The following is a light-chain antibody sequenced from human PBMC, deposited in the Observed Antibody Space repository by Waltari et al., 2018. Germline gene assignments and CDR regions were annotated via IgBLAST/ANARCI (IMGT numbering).Light chain of an antibody. CDR2: DVN. Sequence: QSALPQPRSVSGSPGQSVTISCTGTSSDIGSYTSVSCYQHHPGKAPKLIIYDVNKPPSGVPDRFSGSRSGYTASLTISGLQTADEADFYCCAYVGTSALYVFGTGTKVTVL. CDR3: CAYVGTSALYV. CDR1: SSDIGSYTS. J-gene: IGLJ1*01. V-gene: IGLV2-11*01.